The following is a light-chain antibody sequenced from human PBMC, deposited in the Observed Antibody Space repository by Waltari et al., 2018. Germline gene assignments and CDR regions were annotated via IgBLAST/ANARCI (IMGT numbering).Light chain of an antibody. Sequence: QSVLTQPPSVSGAPGQRVTISCTGSSSNTGAGYDVNWYQQLPGTAPKLLIYGNVNRLSGVPDRSSGSKSGASASLAISGLQAEDEAEYYCQAYDRSLSGSVFGGGTKLTVL. CDR1: SSNTGAGYD. V-gene: IGLV1-40*01. J-gene: IGLJ2*01. CDR2: GNV. CDR3: QAYDRSLSGSV.